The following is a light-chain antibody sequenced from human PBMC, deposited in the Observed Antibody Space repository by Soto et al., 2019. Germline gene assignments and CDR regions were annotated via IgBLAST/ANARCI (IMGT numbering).Light chain of an antibody. CDR2: GAS. CDR3: QQYGSSPLT. Sequence: EIVLTQSPGTLSLSPGQRATLSCRASQSISSSYLAWYQLKPGQAPRILIYGASSRATGIPDRFSGSGSGTDFTLIISSLEPEDFAVYFCQQYGSSPLTFGGGTKVEIK. J-gene: IGKJ4*01. V-gene: IGKV3-20*01. CDR1: QSISSSY.